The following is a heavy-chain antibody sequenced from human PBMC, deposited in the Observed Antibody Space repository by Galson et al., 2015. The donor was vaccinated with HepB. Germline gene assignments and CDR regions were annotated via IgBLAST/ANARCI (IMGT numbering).Heavy chain of an antibody. CDR2: IYPGDSDI. CDR3: AIFSAVAFNLNWFDP. D-gene: IGHD3-9*01. V-gene: IGHV5-51*01. J-gene: IGHJ5*02. Sequence: QSGAEVKKPGESLKISCKGSGYRFSDYWIGWVRQMPGKGLEWMGIIYPGDSDIRYSPSFQGQVTISADKSITTAYLQWSSLKASDPAMYYCAIFSAVAFNLNWFDPWGQGTLVTAS. CDR1: GYRFSDYW.